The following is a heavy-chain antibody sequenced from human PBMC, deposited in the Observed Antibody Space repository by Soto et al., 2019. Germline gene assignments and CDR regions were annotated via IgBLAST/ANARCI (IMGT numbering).Heavy chain of an antibody. D-gene: IGHD3-3*01. CDR3: AHSIHDFWSGYYYFDY. CDR1: GFSLSTSGVG. Sequence: QITLKESGPTLVKPTQPLTLTCTFSGFSLSTSGVGVGWIRQPPGKALEWLALIYWNDDKRYSPSLKSRLTITKDTSKNQVVLTMTNMDPVDTATYYCAHSIHDFWSGYYYFDYWGQGTLVTVSS. J-gene: IGHJ4*02. V-gene: IGHV2-5*01. CDR2: IYWNDDK.